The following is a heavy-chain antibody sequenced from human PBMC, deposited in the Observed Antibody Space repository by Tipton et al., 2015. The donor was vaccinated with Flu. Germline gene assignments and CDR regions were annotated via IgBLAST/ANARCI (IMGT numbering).Heavy chain of an antibody. D-gene: IGHD3-16*02. CDR1: NGSISDYY. CDR3: ATGRRTYRYSTFNY. V-gene: IGHV4-59*01. J-gene: IGHJ4*02. CDR2: IYHNGNT. Sequence: TLSLTCTVSNGSISDYYWSWIRQPPGKGLEWIAHIYHNGNTNYNPSPKSRVIISVDTSNNQFSLRLSSVTAADSAVYYCATGRRTYRYSTFNYWGQGTLVTVAS.